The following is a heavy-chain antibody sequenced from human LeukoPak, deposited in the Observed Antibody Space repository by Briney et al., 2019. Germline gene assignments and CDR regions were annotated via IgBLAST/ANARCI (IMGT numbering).Heavy chain of an antibody. J-gene: IGHJ5*02. CDR2: ISNDGGGT. CDR1: GFIFNNYG. D-gene: IGHD3-22*01. V-gene: IGHV3-23*01. CDR3: AKGSSGYFADL. Sequence: PGGSVRLTCVACGFIFNNYGLIWVRPAGGREREWVSAISNDGGGTQYADFVEGRFTISRDNSKNTLFLQMSSLRAEDTALYYCAKGSSGYFADLWGQGTLVTVSS.